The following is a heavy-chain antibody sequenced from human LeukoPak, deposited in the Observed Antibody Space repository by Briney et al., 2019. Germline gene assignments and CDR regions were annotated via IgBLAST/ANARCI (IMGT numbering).Heavy chain of an antibody. Sequence: GGSLRLSCAASGFTVSTNCMTWVRQAPGKGLEWVSTIYRPGTTNYADSVMGRFTISRHNSRNTLYLQMNSLRAEDTAVYYCARVDTVMAYYFDLWGQGTLVTVSS. J-gene: IGHJ4*02. CDR1: GFTVSTNC. CDR3: ARVDTVMAYYFDL. V-gene: IGHV3-53*04. CDR2: IYRPGTT. D-gene: IGHD5-18*01.